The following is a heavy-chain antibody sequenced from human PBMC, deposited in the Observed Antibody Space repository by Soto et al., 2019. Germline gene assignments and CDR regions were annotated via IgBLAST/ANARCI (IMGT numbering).Heavy chain of an antibody. CDR2: IFSNDEK. V-gene: IGHV2-26*01. Sequence: QVTLKESGPVLVKPTETLTLTCTVSGFSLSNARMGVSWILQPPGKALEWLAHIFSNDEKSYSTSLKSRLTISKHTSKSQVVLTMTNRDPVDTATYYCARIRFSGSYYFDYWGQGTLVTVSS. CDR1: GFSLSNARMG. CDR3: ARIRFSGSYYFDY. J-gene: IGHJ4*02. D-gene: IGHD1-26*01.